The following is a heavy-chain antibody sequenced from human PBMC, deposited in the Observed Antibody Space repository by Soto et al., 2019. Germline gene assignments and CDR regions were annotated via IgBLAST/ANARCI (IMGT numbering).Heavy chain of an antibody. CDR3: AREKEQWLVLPYYFDY. J-gene: IGHJ4*02. CDR1: GFTFSSYG. Sequence: QVQLVESGGGVVQPGRSLRLSCAASGFTFSSYGMHWVRQAPGKGLEWVAVIWYDGSNKYYADSVKGRFTISRDNSKNTLYLQMNSLRAEDTAVYYCAREKEQWLVLPYYFDYWGQGTLVTVSS. D-gene: IGHD6-19*01. V-gene: IGHV3-33*01. CDR2: IWYDGSNK.